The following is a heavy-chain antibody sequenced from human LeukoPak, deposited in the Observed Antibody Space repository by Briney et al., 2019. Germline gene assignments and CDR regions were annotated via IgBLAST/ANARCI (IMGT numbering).Heavy chain of an antibody. CDR2: ISGSGGST. V-gene: IGHV3-23*01. D-gene: IGHD3-3*01. CDR3: AKSLFAGEATIFGVVIQDDYYYGMDV. J-gene: IGHJ6*02. Sequence: HPGGSLRLSCAASGFTFSSYAMSWVRQAPGKGLEWVSAISGSGGSTYYADSVKGRFTISRDNSKNTLYLQMNSLRAEDTAVYYCAKSLFAGEATIFGVVIQDDYYYGMDVWGQGTTVTVSS. CDR1: GFTFSSYA.